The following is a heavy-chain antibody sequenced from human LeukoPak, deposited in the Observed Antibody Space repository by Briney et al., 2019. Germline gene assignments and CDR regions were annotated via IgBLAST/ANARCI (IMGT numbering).Heavy chain of an antibody. Sequence: ASVKVSCKASGYTFTGYYMHWVRQAPGQGLEWMGWINPNSGGTNYAQKFQGRVTMTRDTSISTAYMELSRLRSDDTAVYYCARITRYCSSTSCYPHRWFDPWGQGTLVTVSS. V-gene: IGHV1-2*02. CDR2: INPNSGGT. D-gene: IGHD2-2*01. J-gene: IGHJ5*02. CDR3: ARITRYCSSTSCYPHRWFDP. CDR1: GYTFTGYY.